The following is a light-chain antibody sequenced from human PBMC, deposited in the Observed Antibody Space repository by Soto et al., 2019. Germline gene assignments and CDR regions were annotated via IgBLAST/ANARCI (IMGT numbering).Light chain of an antibody. V-gene: IGLV1-44*01. CDR1: SSNIGSNT. CDR3: AAWDDSLNAWV. Sequence: QSVLTQPPSASGTPGQRVTISCSGSSSNIGSNTVNWYQQLPGTAPKLLIYSNNQRPSGVSDRFSGSESGTSASLAISGLQSEDEADYYCAAWDDSLNAWVFGGGTKLTVL. J-gene: IGLJ3*02. CDR2: SNN.